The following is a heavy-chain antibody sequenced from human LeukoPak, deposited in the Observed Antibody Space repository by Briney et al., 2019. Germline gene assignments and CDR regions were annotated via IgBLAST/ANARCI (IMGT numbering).Heavy chain of an antibody. Sequence: GGSLRLSCAASGFTFSSYGMHWVRQAPGKGLEWVAVISYDGSNKYYADSVKGRFTISRDNSKNTLYLQMNSLRAEDTAVYYCASIIVSRLAVGNYWGQGTLVTVSS. CDR2: ISYDGSNK. J-gene: IGHJ4*02. D-gene: IGHD1-26*01. CDR1: GFTFSSYG. V-gene: IGHV3-30*03. CDR3: ASIIVSRLAVGNY.